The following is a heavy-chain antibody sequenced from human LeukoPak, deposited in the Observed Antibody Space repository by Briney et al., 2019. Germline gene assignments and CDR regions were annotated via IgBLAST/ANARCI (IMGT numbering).Heavy chain of an antibody. J-gene: IGHJ1*01. CDR3: ARVSGLGMNEYLQH. CDR2: INNVGSAT. CDR1: GLTFSDSW. V-gene: IGHV3-74*01. D-gene: IGHD3-16*01. Sequence: KSGVSLRLSCAASGLTFSDSWMHWVRQAPGKGLVWVSRINNVGSATSYADSVKGRFTISRDNAKNTLYLQMNSLRAEDTAVYFCARVSGLGMNEYLQHWGQGTLVTVSS.